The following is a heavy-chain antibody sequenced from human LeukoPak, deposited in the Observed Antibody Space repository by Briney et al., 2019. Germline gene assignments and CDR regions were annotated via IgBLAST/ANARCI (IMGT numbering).Heavy chain of an antibody. CDR2: IIPIFGTA. V-gene: IGHV1-69*06. J-gene: IGHJ4*02. CDR1: GGTFSSYA. Sequence: ASVKVSCKASGGTFSSYAISWVRQAPGQGLEWMGGIIPIFGTANYAQKFQGRVTITADKSTSTAYMGLSSLRSEDTAVYYCARDHGYYYGSAYFDYWGQGTLVTVSS. CDR3: ARDHGYYYGSAYFDY. D-gene: IGHD3-10*01.